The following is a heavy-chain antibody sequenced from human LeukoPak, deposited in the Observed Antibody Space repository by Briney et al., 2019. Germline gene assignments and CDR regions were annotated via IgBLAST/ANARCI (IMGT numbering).Heavy chain of an antibody. D-gene: IGHD3-22*01. V-gene: IGHV3-66*01. CDR1: GFTVSSNY. CDR3: ASPHSRAYPYAFDV. Sequence: GGSLRLSCAASGFTVSSNYMSWVRQAPGKGLEWVSVFYSGDSTYYADSVKGRFTISRDNSKNTLYLQMNSLRAEDTAVYYCASPHSRAYPYAFDVWGQGTMVTVSA. CDR2: FYSGDST. J-gene: IGHJ3*01.